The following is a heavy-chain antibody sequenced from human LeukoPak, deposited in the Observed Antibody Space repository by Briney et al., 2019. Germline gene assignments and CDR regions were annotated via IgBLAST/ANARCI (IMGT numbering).Heavy chain of an antibody. D-gene: IGHD6-19*01. CDR1: GGTFSSYA. J-gene: IGHJ3*02. CDR3: AGSVSGTNAFDI. Sequence: ASVKVSCKASGGTFSSYAIRWVRQATGQGLEWMGWMNPKNGDAGYAQKFQGRVTIARNTSISTGYMELSSLRSEDTAVYYWAGSVSGTNAFDIWGQGTMVTVSS. V-gene: IGHV1-8*03. CDR2: MNPKNGDA.